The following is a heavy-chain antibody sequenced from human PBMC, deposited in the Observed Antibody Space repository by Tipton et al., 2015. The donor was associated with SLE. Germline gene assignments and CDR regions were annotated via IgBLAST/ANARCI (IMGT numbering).Heavy chain of an antibody. D-gene: IGHD1-26*01. CDR1: GGSISSHY. Sequence: LRLSCTVSGGSISSHYWSWIRQPPGKELEWIGYMYYSGNTNYNPSLKSRVTISVDTSNNQFSLMLTSLTAADTAVYYCAREGLRRGDFDFWGQGILVTVSS. CDR2: MYYSGNT. J-gene: IGHJ4*02. CDR3: AREGLRRGDFDF. V-gene: IGHV4-59*11.